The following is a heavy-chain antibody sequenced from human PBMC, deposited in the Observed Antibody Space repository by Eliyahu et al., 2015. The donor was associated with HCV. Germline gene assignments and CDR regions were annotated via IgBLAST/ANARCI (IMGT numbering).Heavy chain of an antibody. CDR2: ISGSGGST. J-gene: IGHJ4*02. CDR3: AKVRTRGVYCSSTSCYYFDY. V-gene: IGHV3-23*01. Sequence: EVQLLESGGGLVQPGGSLRLSCAASGFTFSSYAMSWVRQAPGKGLEWVSAISGSGGSTYYADSVKGRFTISRDNSKNTLYLQMNSLRAEDTAVYYCAKVRTRGVYCSSTSCYYFDYWGQGTLVTVSS. D-gene: IGHD2-2*01. CDR1: GFTFSSYA.